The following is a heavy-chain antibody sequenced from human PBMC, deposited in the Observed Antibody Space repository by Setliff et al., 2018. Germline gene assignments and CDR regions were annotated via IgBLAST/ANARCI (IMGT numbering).Heavy chain of an antibody. CDR2: INHSGNT. CDR1: GGSVRSHY. Sequence: PSETLSLTCTVSGGSVRSHYWSWIRQPPGKGLEWIGEINHSGNTNYNPSLKSRVTISVDTSKNQISLKLSSVTAADTAVYYCARGHPPSDSSGYYYAYWGQGTLVTVSS. D-gene: IGHD3-22*01. CDR3: ARGHPPSDSSGYYYAY. J-gene: IGHJ4*02. V-gene: IGHV4-34*01.